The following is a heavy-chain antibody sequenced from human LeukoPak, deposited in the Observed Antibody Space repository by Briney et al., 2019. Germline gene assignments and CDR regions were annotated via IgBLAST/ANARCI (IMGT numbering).Heavy chain of an antibody. D-gene: IGHD3-22*01. CDR2: ISGSGGST. V-gene: IGHV3-23*01. Sequence: GGSLRLSCAASRFTFSNYAMSWVRQAPGKGLEWVSTISGSGGSTYYADSVKGRFTISRDNSKNTLHLQMNSLRAEDTAVYYCAKSAYYDSSGFYREYYFDYWGQGTLVTVPS. CDR3: AKSAYYDSSGFYREYYFDY. CDR1: RFTFSNYA. J-gene: IGHJ4*02.